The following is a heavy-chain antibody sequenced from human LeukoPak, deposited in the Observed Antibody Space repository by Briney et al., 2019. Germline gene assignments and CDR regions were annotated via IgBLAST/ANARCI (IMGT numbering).Heavy chain of an antibody. V-gene: IGHV3-48*02. CDR1: GFTFSSYN. CDR3: ARGSGSSWYVHYYFDY. Sequence: GGSLRLSCAASGFTFSSYNMNWVRQAPGMGLERVSFISSTGNTIYYADSVKGRFTISRDNAKNSLYLQMNSLRDEDTVVYYCARGSGSSWYVHYYFDYWGQGTLVTVSS. D-gene: IGHD6-13*01. J-gene: IGHJ4*02. CDR2: ISSTGNTI.